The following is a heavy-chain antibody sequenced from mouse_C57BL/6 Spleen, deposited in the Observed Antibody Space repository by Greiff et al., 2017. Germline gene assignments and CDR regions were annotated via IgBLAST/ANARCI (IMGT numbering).Heavy chain of an antibody. Sequence: LMESGPELVKPGASVKISCKASGYTFTDSYINWVKQRPGQGLEWIGWIYPGSGNTKYNEKFKGKATLTVDTSSSTAYMQLSSLTSEDSAVYFCARFYYGHAMDYWGQGTSVTVSS. CDR2: IYPGSGNT. D-gene: IGHD2-1*01. CDR1: GYTFTDSY. CDR3: ARFYYGHAMDY. V-gene: IGHV1-84*01. J-gene: IGHJ4*01.